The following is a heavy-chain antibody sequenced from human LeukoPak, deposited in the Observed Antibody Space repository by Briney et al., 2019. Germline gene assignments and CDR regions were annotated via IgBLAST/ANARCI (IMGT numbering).Heavy chain of an antibody. V-gene: IGHV3-30*03. CDR3: ARRIQGMAPYYFDY. CDR2: ISYDGSNK. Sequence: GGSLRLSCAASGFTFSSYGMHWVRQAPAKGLEWVAIISYDGSNKYYADSVKGRFTISRDNAKNTLYLQMNSLRAEDTAVYYCARRIQGMAPYYFDYWGQGTLVTVSS. J-gene: IGHJ4*02. D-gene: IGHD5-24*01. CDR1: GFTFSSYG.